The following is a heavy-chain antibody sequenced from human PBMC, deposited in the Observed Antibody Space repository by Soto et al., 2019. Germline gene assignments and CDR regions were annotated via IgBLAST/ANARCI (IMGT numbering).Heavy chain of an antibody. Sequence: QVQLQESGPGLVKPSQTLSLTCTVSGGSISSGGYYWSWIRQHPGKGLEWIGYIYSSGSTSYTPSLKRRVTMSVDTSKSQFSRTLSSVTAAETAVYYCARAYCSGGSGSTAHFDYWGQGTLVTVSS. D-gene: IGHD2-15*01. CDR2: IYSSGST. J-gene: IGHJ4*02. V-gene: IGHV4-31*03. CDR3: ARAYCSGGSGSTAHFDY. CDR1: GGSISSGGYY.